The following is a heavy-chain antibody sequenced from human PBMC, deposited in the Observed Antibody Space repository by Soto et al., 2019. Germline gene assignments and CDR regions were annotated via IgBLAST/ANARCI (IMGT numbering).Heavy chain of an antibody. CDR2: VDYSGST. CDR1: GGSISSHY. V-gene: IGHV4-59*08. CDR3: ARLDGDDHYFDY. D-gene: IGHD5-12*01. J-gene: IGHJ4*02. Sequence: QVQLQGSGPGLVKPSETLSLTCTVSGGSISSHYWSWIRQPPGQGLEWIGYVDYSGSTNYNPSLKSRVTISVDTSKSQFSLRLSSVTDADMAVDFCARLDGDDHYFDYWGQGALVTVSS.